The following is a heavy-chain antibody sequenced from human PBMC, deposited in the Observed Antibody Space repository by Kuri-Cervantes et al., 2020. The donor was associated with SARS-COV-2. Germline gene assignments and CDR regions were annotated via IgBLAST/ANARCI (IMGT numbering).Heavy chain of an antibody. CDR3: ATPAPEYGGNSGGWVF. D-gene: IGHD4-23*01. Sequence: GGSLRLSCAASGFTFSSYAMHWVRQAPGKGLEWVAVISYDGSNKYYADSVKGRFTISRDNSKNTLYLQMNSLRAEDTAVYYCATPAPEYGGNSGGWVFWGQGTLVTVSS. V-gene: IGHV3-30-3*01. CDR2: ISYDGSNK. J-gene: IGHJ4*02. CDR1: GFTFSSYA.